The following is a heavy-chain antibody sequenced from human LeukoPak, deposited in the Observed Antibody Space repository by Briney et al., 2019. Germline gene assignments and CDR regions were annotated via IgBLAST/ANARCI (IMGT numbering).Heavy chain of an antibody. CDR2: IIPIFGTA. Sequence: WASVKVSCKASGGTFSSYAISWVRQAPGQGLEWMGGIIPIFGTANYAQKFQGRVTMTRDTSTSTVYMGLSSLRSEDTAVYYCARPKEYYYDSSGSGFDYWGQGTLVTVSS. J-gene: IGHJ4*02. CDR3: ARPKEYYYDSSGSGFDY. D-gene: IGHD3-22*01. V-gene: IGHV1-69*05. CDR1: GGTFSSYA.